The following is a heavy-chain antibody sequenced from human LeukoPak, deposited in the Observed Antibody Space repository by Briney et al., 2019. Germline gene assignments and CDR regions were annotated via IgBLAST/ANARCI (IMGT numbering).Heavy chain of an antibody. J-gene: IGHJ4*02. CDR1: GYTFSSYS. D-gene: IGHD6-19*01. CDR3: ARDKTYSSGSLYGY. Sequence: GGSLRLSCAASGYTFSSYSMNWVRQAPGKGLEWVSSISSSSSYIYYADSVKGRFTISRDNAKNSLYLQMNSLRAEDTAVYYCARDKTYSSGSLYGYWGQGTLLTVSS. V-gene: IGHV3-21*01. CDR2: ISSSSSYI.